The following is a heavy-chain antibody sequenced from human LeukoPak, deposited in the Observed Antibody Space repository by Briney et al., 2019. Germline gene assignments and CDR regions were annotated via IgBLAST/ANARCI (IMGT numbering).Heavy chain of an antibody. V-gene: IGHV2-5*02. Sequence: SGPTLVNPTQTLTLTCTFSGFSLSTSGVGVGWIRQPPGKALEWLVFIYWDDDKRYSPSLKSRLTITKDTPNNQVVLTMTDMDPLDTATYYCAHRRSYNGNWNAGYFDSWGQGTPVTVSS. CDR3: AHRRSYNGNWNAGYFDS. CDR2: IYWDDDK. D-gene: IGHD1-1*01. J-gene: IGHJ4*02. CDR1: GFSLSTSGVG.